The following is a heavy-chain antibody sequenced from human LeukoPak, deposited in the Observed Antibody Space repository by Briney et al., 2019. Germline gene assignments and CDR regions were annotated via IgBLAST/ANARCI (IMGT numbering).Heavy chain of an antibody. CDR1: GYTFTNYG. J-gene: IGHJ6*02. D-gene: IGHD3-10*01. CDR2: ISAYNGNT. CDR3: ARDQPYYYGSGTWALTRIEDSYAMDV. Sequence: ASVKVSCKASGYTFTNYGISWVRQAPGQGLEWLGWISAYNGNTHFAQQFQGRLTVTTDTSTSTAYLELRSLRSDDTAVYYCARDQPYYYGSGTWALTRIEDSYAMDVWARGPRSPSP. V-gene: IGHV1-18*01.